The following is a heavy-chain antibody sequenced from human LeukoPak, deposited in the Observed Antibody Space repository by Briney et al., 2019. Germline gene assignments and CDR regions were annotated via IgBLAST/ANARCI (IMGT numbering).Heavy chain of an antibody. D-gene: IGHD3-16*02. CDR2: ISSSSSSYI. V-gene: IGHV3-21*01. CDR3: ARDPEAYDYVWGSYRYYDY. Sequence: GGSLRLSCAASGFTFSSYSMNWVRQAPGKGLEWVSSISSSSSSYIYYADSVKGRFTISRDNAKNSLYLQMNSLRAEDTAVYYCARDPEAYDYVWGSYRYYDYWGQGTLVTVSS. CDR1: GFTFSSYS. J-gene: IGHJ4*02.